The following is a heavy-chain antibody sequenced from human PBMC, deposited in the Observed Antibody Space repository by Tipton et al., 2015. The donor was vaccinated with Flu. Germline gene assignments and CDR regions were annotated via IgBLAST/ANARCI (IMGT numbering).Heavy chain of an antibody. J-gene: IGHJ4*02. V-gene: IGHV3-48*03. CDR2: ITGSDSTT. Sequence: SLRLSCAASGFTVSSFEMTWVRQAPGKGLEWVSYITGSDSTTCYADSVKGRFTVSRDNAKNSLYLQMNSLRVEDTAVYYCTRFKTRLDYWGQGTLVTVSS. CDR1: GFTVSSFE. CDR3: TRFKTRLDY. D-gene: IGHD3-3*01.